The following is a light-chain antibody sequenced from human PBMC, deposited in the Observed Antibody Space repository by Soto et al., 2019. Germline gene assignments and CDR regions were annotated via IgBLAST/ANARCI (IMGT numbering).Light chain of an antibody. Sequence: EIVLTQSPGTLSLSPGERVTLSCRASQSVSSNHLAWYQQKPGQGPRLLIYGASSRATGIPDRFSGSGSGTDFTLTISRLEPEDFAVYYCQQYGNSPQTFGQGTKVDNK. CDR2: GAS. CDR3: QQYGNSPQT. J-gene: IGKJ1*01. V-gene: IGKV3-20*01. CDR1: QSVSSNH.